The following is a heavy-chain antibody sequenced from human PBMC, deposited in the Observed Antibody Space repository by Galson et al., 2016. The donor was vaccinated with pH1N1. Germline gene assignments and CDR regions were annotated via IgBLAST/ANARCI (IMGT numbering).Heavy chain of an antibody. CDR3: AKNQGIRDAFDV. V-gene: IGHV3-23*01. CDR2: VMNNIGTT. D-gene: IGHD2/OR15-2a*01. Sequence: SLRLSCAASGFRFSSYAFSWVRQAPGKGLEWISVVMNNIGTTFYSESVKGRFTISRDNSKNTLYLEMQSLRVKDTAIYYCAKNQGIRDAFDVWGPGTMVIVSS. J-gene: IGHJ3*01. CDR1: GFRFSSYA.